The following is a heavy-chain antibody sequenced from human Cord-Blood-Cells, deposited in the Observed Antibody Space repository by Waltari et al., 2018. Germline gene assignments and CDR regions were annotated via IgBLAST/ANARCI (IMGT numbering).Heavy chain of an antibody. D-gene: IGHD1-7*01. V-gene: IGHV4-34*01. CDR2: INHSGST. Sequence: QVQLQQWGAGLLKPSETLSLPCAVYGGSFRGYYWSWIRQPPGKGLEWIGEINHSGSTNYNPSLKSRVTISVDTSKNQFSLKLSSVTAADTAVYYCARGPLGKLELDYWGQGTLVTVSS. J-gene: IGHJ4*02. CDR3: ARGPLGKLELDY. CDR1: GGSFRGYY.